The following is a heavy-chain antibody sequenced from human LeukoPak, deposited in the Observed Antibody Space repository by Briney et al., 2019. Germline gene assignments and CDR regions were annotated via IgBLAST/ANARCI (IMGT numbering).Heavy chain of an antibody. CDR2: IIPIFGTA. CDR3: ARVEGYGSGDYFDY. D-gene: IGHD3-10*01. J-gene: IGHJ4*02. Sequence: SVKVSCKASGGTFSSYAISWVRQAPGQGLEGVGGIIPIFGTANYAQKFQGRVTITADESTSSAYMELSSLRSEDTAVYYCARVEGYGSGDYFDYWGQGTLVTVSS. V-gene: IGHV1-69*01. CDR1: GGTFSSYA.